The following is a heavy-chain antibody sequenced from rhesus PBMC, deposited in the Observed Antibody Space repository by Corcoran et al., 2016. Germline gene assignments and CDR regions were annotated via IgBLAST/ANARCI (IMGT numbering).Heavy chain of an antibody. V-gene: IGHV2-174*01. CDR2: IYWYDDT. J-gene: IGHJ4*01. Sequence: QVTLKESGPALVKPTQTLTLTCTFSGSSLTPSGLGVVWIRSPPGPAPEVPALIYWYDDTRYNSSLKSRLTIARDTTKSQVVLTMTDMDPVDTATYFCARRRSSGWPVGYYFDYWGQGLLVTVSS. CDR3: ARRRSSGWPVGYYFDY. CDR1: GSSLTPSGLG. D-gene: IGHD6-31*01.